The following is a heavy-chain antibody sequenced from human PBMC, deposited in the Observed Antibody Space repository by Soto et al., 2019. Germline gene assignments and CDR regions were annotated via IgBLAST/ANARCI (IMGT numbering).Heavy chain of an antibody. CDR2: IMSGGST. J-gene: IGHJ4*02. Sequence: GGSLRLSCAASGFTFSSYALNWVRQAPGKGLEWVSSIMSGGSTYYADSVKGRFTISRDNSRSTLYLQLNSLRAEDTAVYYCANQFFDYWGQGTLVTVSS. CDR1: GFTFSSYA. CDR3: ANQFFDY. V-gene: IGHV3-23*01.